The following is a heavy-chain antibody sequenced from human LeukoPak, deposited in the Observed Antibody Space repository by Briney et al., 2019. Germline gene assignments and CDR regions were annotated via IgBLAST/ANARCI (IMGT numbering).Heavy chain of an antibody. Sequence: SVKVSCKVSGGTFSSYAISWVRQAPGQGLEWMGGIIPIFGTANYAQKLQGRVTITADKSTSTAYMELSSLRAEDTALYYCARLSAYYYGSQFYYYMDVWGKGTTVTVS. J-gene: IGHJ6*03. D-gene: IGHD3-10*01. CDR1: GGTFSSYA. V-gene: IGHV1-69*06. CDR3: ARLSAYYYGSQFYYYMDV. CDR2: IIPIFGTA.